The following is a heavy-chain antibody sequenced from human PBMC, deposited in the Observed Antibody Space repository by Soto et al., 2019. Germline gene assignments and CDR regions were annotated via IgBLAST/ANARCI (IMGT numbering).Heavy chain of an antibody. J-gene: IGHJ5*02. CDR1: GYSISSGYY. Sequence: SETLSLTCAVSGYSISSGYYWGWIRQPPGKGLEWTGSIYHSGSTYYNPSLKSRVTISVDTSKNQFSLKLSSVTAADTAVYYCARGSSSWYSVMIVVRWFDPWGQGTLVTVSS. CDR3: ARGSSSWYSVMIVVRWFDP. V-gene: IGHV4-38-2*01. D-gene: IGHD6-13*01. CDR2: IYHSGST.